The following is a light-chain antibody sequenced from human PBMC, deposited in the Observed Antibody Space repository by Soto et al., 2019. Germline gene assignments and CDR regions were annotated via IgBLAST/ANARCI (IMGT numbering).Light chain of an antibody. J-gene: IGLJ3*02. CDR3: CSYAGSSTWV. CDR2: EVS. CDR1: SSDVGAYNL. Sequence: QSALTQPASVSGSPGQSITISCTGVSSDVGAYNLVSWYQQHPGKAPKLMIFEVSERPSGVSNRFSGSKSGNTASLTISGLEAEDEADYYCCSYAGSSTWVFGGGTQLTVL. V-gene: IGLV2-23*02.